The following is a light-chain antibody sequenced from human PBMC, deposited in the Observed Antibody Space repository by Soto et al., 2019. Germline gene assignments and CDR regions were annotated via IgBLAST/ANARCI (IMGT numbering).Light chain of an antibody. CDR2: EVS. J-gene: IGLJ1*01. V-gene: IGLV2-23*02. CDR3: CSYAGSSTPYG. Sequence: QSVLTQPASVSGSPGQSITISCTGTSSDVGSYNLVSWYQQHPGKAHKLMIYEVSKRPSGVSNRFSGSKSGNTASLTISGLQAEDEADYYCCSYAGSSTPYGFGTGTKVTVL. CDR1: SSDVGSYNL.